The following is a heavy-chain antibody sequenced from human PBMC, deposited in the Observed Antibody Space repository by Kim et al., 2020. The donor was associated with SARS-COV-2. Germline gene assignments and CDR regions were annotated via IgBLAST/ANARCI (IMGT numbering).Heavy chain of an antibody. CDR2: ISYDGSNK. CDR3: ARGLSIVGATTLDY. J-gene: IGHJ4*02. D-gene: IGHD1-26*01. Sequence: GGSLRLSCAASGFTFSSYAMHWVRQAPGKGLEWVAVISYDGSNKYYVDSVKGRFTISRDNSKNTLYLQMNSLRAEDTAVYYCARGLSIVGATTLDYWGQGTLVTVSS. V-gene: IGHV3-30*04. CDR1: GFTFSSYA.